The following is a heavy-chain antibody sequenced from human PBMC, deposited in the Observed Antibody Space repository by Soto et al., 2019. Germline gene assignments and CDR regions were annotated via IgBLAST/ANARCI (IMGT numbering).Heavy chain of an antibody. CDR2: ISTSSTYI. J-gene: IGHJ4*02. CDR1: GFTFSSYS. CDR3: ARGSIVATSLTPFDY. D-gene: IGHD5-12*01. V-gene: IGHV3-21*01. Sequence: GSLRLSCAASGFTFSSYSMNWVRQAPGKGLEWVSSISTSSTYIYYADSVKGRFTVSRDNAKNSLYLQINSLRDEDTAVYYCARGSIVATSLTPFDYWGQGTQVTVS.